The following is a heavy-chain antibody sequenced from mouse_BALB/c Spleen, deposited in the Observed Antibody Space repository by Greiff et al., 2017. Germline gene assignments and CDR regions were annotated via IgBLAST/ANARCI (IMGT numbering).Heavy chain of an antibody. J-gene: IGHJ2*01. V-gene: IGHV1-9*01. CDR1: GYTFSSYW. D-gene: IGHD1-2*01. CDR2: ILPGSGST. CDR3: ARWAYGYVYFDY. Sequence: QVQLKQSGAELMKPGASVKISCKATGYTFSSYWIEWVKQRPGHGLEWIGEILPGSGSTNYNEKFKGKATFTADTSSNTAYMQLSSLTSEDSAVYYCARWAYGYVYFDYWGQGTTLTVSS.